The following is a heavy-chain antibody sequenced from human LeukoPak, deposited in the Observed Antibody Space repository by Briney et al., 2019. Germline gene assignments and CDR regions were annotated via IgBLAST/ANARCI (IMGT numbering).Heavy chain of an antibody. V-gene: IGHV3-21*01. J-gene: IGHJ4*02. CDR2: ISGSSSYI. CDR1: GFTFSSYS. D-gene: IGHD5-18*01. Sequence: GGSLRLSCAASGFTFSSYSMNWVRQAPGKGLEWVSSISGSSSYIYYADSVKGRFTISRDNAKNSLYLQMNSLRAEDTAVYYCARDRVVTGVGIDYWGQGTLVTVSS. CDR3: ARDRVVTGVGIDY.